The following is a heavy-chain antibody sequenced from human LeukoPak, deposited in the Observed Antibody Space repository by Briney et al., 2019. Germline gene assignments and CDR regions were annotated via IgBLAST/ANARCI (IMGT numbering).Heavy chain of an antibody. CDR3: ARGVVVTPYYYYYMDV. Sequence: GASVKVSCKASGYTFTGYYMHWVRQAPGQGLEWMGWINPNSGGTNYAQKFQGRVTMTRDTSISTAYMELSRLRSDDTAVYYCARGVVVTPYYYYYMDVWGKGTTVTVFS. V-gene: IGHV1-2*02. CDR2: INPNSGGT. CDR1: GYTFTGYY. J-gene: IGHJ6*03. D-gene: IGHD3-22*01.